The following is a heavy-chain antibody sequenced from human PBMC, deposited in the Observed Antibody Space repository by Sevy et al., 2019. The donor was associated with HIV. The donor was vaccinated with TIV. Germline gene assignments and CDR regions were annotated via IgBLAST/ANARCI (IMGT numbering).Heavy chain of an antibody. Sequence: ASVKVSCKVSGYTLTQLSMHWVRQAPGKGLEWMGSFDPEDGETLYAQNFQGRVTMTEDTSTDTAYMALSSLRSEDTAIYYCATTKDYYYSSGSPFDYWGQGTLVTVSS. CDR1: GYTLTQLS. CDR2: FDPEDGET. CDR3: ATTKDYYYSSGSPFDY. D-gene: IGHD3-22*01. J-gene: IGHJ4*02. V-gene: IGHV1-24*01.